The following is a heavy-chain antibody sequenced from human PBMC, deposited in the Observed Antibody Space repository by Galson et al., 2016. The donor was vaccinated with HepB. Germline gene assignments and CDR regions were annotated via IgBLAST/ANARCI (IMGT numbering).Heavy chain of an antibody. CDR1: GGTSSGNA. Sequence: SVKVSCKASGGTSSGNAFGWVRQAPGRGLEWMGGIIPFFGTANYAQKFQDRVTITADKSTSTAYLELSSLRSEDTAVYYCARVTHTSGSQPSYYFDRWGRGTLVTVSS. V-gene: IGHV1-69*06. CDR2: IIPFFGTA. J-gene: IGHJ4*02. D-gene: IGHD6-25*01. CDR3: ARVTHTSGSQPSYYFDR.